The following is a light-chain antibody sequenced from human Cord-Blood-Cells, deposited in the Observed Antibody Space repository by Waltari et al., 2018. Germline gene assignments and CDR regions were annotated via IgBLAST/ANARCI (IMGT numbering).Light chain of an antibody. CDR2: GAS. CDR3: QQYNNWPPYT. V-gene: IGKV3-15*01. CDR1: QSVTSN. Sequence: EIVMTQSPATLSVSPVDRATLSCRASQSVTSNLAWYQQQPGQAPRLLIYGASTRATGSPARFSGSGSGTEFTLTISSLQSEDFAVYYCQQYNNWPPYTFGQGTKLEIK. J-gene: IGKJ2*01.